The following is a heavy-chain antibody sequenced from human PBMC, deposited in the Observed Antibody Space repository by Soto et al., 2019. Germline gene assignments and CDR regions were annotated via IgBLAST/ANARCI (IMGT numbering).Heavy chain of an antibody. J-gene: IGHJ4*02. CDR3: ARGAQVFDY. CDR2: ISQNGSDI. V-gene: IGHV3-7*01. CDR1: GFTFSSYS. Sequence: PGGSLRLSCAASGFTFSSYSMNWVRQAPGKGLEWVANISQNGSDIYYADSVKGRFTISRDNAKNSLYLQMNSLRAEDTAVYYCARGAQVFDYWGQGTLVTVSS.